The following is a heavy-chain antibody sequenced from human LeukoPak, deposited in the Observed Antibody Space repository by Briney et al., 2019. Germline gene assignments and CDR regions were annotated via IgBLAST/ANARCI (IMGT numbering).Heavy chain of an antibody. J-gene: IGHJ4*02. CDR2: IKQDGSEK. CDR3: ARDLDGTTEYYFDY. CDR1: GFTFSSYW. D-gene: IGHD4-17*01. Sequence: GGSLRLSCAASGFTFSSYWMSWVRQAPGKGLEWVANIKQDGSEKYYVDSVKGRFTISRDNAKNSLYLQMNSLRAEDTAVYYCARDLDGTTEYYFDYWGQGTLVTVSS. V-gene: IGHV3-7*03.